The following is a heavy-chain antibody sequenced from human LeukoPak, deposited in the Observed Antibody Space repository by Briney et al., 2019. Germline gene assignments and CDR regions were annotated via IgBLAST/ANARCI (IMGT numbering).Heavy chain of an antibody. J-gene: IGHJ4*02. Sequence: PGGSLRLSCAASGFTFSSYSMNWVRQAPGKGLEWVSSISSSSSYMYYADSVKGRFTISRDNAKNSLYLQMNSLRAEDTAVYYCARDSGFLEWLLPLDYWGQGTLVTVSS. D-gene: IGHD3-3*01. CDR1: GFTFSSYS. V-gene: IGHV3-21*01. CDR3: ARDSGFLEWLLPLDY. CDR2: ISSSSSYM.